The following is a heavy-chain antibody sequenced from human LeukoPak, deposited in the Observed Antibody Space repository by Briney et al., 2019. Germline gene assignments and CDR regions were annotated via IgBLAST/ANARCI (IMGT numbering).Heavy chain of an antibody. J-gene: IGHJ6*03. D-gene: IGHD2-15*01. CDR1: GGSISSYY. CDR2: IYYSGST. CDR3: ARRGGPYYYYYMDV. V-gene: IGHV4-59*12. Sequence: PSETLSLTCTVSGGSISSYYWSWIRQPPGKGLEWIGYIYYSGSTNYNPSLKSRVTISVDTSKNQFSLKLSSVTAADTAVYYCARRGGPYYYYYMDVWGKGTTVTISS.